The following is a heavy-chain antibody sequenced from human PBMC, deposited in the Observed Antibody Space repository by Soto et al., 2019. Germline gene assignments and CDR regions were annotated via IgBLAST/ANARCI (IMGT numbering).Heavy chain of an antibody. J-gene: IGHJ1*01. Sequence: EVQLLESGGGLVQPGRSLRVSCMASGFDFSRYALTWVRQAPGLGLEWISAITASADNTYYADSVKGRFAISRDNSKNTLYLDMSGLRVDDTAVYHCVRGIYLSSAGGPFDTWGQGTLVTVSS. CDR1: GFDFSRYA. CDR2: ITASADNT. V-gene: IGHV3-23*01. D-gene: IGHD3-22*01. CDR3: VRGIYLSSAGGPFDT.